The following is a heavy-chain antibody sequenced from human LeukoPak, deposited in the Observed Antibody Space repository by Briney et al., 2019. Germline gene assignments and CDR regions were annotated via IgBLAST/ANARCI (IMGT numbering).Heavy chain of an antibody. CDR2: IDSGGTT. J-gene: IGHJ6*02. V-gene: IGHV3-53*04. Sequence: PGESLRLSCAASGSNVTYNYMTWVREAPGKGLECVSLIDSGGTTYCADSLKGRFTISRHTSNNTLFLQMNSLRPEDTAVYYCARTSYYYDMDVWGQGTTVTVSS. D-gene: IGHD3/OR15-3a*01. CDR1: GSNVTYNY. CDR3: ARTSYYYDMDV.